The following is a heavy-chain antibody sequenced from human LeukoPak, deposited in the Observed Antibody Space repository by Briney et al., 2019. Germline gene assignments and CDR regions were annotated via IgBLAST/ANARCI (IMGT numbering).Heavy chain of an antibody. CDR1: GHRFTDYW. CDR2: IFPGDSDT. V-gene: IGHV5-51*01. D-gene: IGHD3-16*01. CDR3: ASPSGRGCTRTGGYVYAFDF. J-gene: IGHJ3*01. Sequence: HGESLNIPCKVSGHRFTDYWIGWVRQMHGKGLEWMGVIFPGDSDTRYSPSFQGQVTISADKSISTAYLQWRSLKASDTAISSGASPSGRGCTRTGGYVYAFDFWGQGTMVTVSS.